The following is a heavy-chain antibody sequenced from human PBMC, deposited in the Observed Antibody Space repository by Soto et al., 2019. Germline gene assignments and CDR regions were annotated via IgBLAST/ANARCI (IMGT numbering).Heavy chain of an antibody. CDR2: INPSGGST. CDR3: ARASHIVVVVAATQGAFDI. CDR1: GYTFTSYY. J-gene: IGHJ3*02. V-gene: IGHV1-46*03. Sequence: ASVKVSCKASGYTFTSYYMHWVRQAPGQGLEWMGIINPSGGSTSYAQKFQGRVTMTRDTSTSTVYMELSSLRSEDTAVYYCARASHIVVVVAATQGAFDIWGQGTMVTVSS. D-gene: IGHD2-15*01.